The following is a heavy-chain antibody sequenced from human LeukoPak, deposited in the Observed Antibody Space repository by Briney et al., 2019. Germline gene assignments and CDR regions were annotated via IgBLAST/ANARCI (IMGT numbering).Heavy chain of an antibody. CDR2: ISGDDYT. D-gene: IGHD3-3*01. CDR3: AKVPIFGVVTHYFDY. CDR1: GFTFSGCA. Sequence: GGSLRLSCAASGFTFSGCALSWVRQAPGKGLEWVSSISGDDYTYYADSVKGRFTISRDNSEKTLYLQMNSLRAEDTAVYYCAKVPIFGVVTHYFDYWGQGALVTVSS. J-gene: IGHJ4*02. V-gene: IGHV3-23*01.